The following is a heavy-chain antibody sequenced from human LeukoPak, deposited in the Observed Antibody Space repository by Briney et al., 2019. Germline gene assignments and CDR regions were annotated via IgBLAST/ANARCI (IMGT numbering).Heavy chain of an antibody. J-gene: IGHJ3*02. V-gene: IGHV3-23*01. D-gene: IGHD3-22*01. Sequence: AGGSLRLSCVASGFTFRNYAMTWVRQAPGKGLEWVSTISGSGDVPSYADSVKGRFTNLRKNSKNMLYLQKNSPRAEDKAVYYCAKDPRGMIVAVRSFDIWGQGTMVTVSS. CDR1: GFTFRNYA. CDR2: ISGSGDVP. CDR3: AKDPRGMIVAVRSFDI.